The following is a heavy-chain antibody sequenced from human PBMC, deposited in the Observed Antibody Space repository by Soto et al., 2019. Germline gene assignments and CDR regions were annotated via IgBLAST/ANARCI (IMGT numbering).Heavy chain of an antibody. CDR1: GFTFSTYW. Sequence: EVQLVESGGGLVQPGGSLRLSCAAPGFTFSTYWMQWVRQVPGEGLVWVSSISENGGITTYADSVKGRFTISRDNAKNTLYLQMNGLRVEDTAIYYCAIEYYSSGTHWGQGTLVTVST. CDR2: ISENGGIT. CDR3: AIEYYSSGTH. J-gene: IGHJ1*01. D-gene: IGHD3-10*01. V-gene: IGHV3-74*01.